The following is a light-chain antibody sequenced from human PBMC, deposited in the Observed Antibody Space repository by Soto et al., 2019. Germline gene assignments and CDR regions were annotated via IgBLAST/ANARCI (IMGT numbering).Light chain of an antibody. CDR2: GAS. V-gene: IGKV3-15*01. CDR1: ENLNTN. CDR3: QQYKNWPPWT. J-gene: IGKJ1*01. Sequence: EIVMTQSPGTLSVSPGERATLSCRASENLNTNLAWYQQRPGQAPRLLIYGASTRATGVPARFTGSGSGTDFTLTISSLQFEDFAVYFCQQYKNWPPWTFCQGTKVDI.